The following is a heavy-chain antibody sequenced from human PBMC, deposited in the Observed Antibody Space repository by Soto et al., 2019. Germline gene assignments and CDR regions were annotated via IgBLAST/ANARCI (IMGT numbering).Heavy chain of an antibody. D-gene: IGHD1-7*01. Sequence: TETLSLTCTVSGGSISSYYWSLIRQPPGKGLEWIGDSYYSGSTNYNPSLKSRVTISVDTSKNQLSLKLSSVTAADTAVYYCARVLTVTTWTKQYYCGMEVWGEGTTVTVSS. V-gene: IGHV4-59*01. CDR1: GGSISSYY. J-gene: IGHJ6*02. CDR2: SYYSGST. CDR3: ARVLTVTTWTKQYYCGMEV.